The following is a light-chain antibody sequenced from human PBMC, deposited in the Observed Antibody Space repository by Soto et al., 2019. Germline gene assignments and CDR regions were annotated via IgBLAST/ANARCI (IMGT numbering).Light chain of an antibody. CDR3: CSYAGSDTYV. V-gene: IGLV2-11*01. J-gene: IGLJ1*01. Sequence: QSALTQPRSVSGSPGQSVTISCTGTSSDVGGYNFVSWYQHPPGKAPKLMLYDVTNRPSGVPDRFSGSKSDNTASLTISGLQAEDDADYYCCSYAGSDTYVFGTGTKLTVL. CDR1: SSDVGGYNF. CDR2: DVT.